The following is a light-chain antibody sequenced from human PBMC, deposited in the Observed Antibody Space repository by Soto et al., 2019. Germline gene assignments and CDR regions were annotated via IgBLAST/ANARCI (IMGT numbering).Light chain of an antibody. J-gene: IGKJ5*01. V-gene: IGKV3D-15*01. CDR2: GAS. CDR3: QAYNSWLPIT. Sequence: EIIMTQSPATLSVSTRGRATLSCSSIHGVRMNLSSYQQKPGQAPRLLMSGASTSATGIPARFSGSGSGTEFTLNISSLQSDDSAVYFCQAYNSWLPITFGQGARLEI. CDR1: HGVRMN.